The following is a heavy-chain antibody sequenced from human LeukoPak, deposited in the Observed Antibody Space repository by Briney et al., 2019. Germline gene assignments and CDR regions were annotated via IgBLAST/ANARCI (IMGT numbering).Heavy chain of an antibody. J-gene: IGHJ3*02. V-gene: IGHV1-69*13. CDR3: ARPFEDDAFDI. CDR1: GGTFSSYP. D-gene: IGHD2/OR15-2a*01. CDR2: IIPIFGTP. Sequence: SVKVSYKASGGTFSSYPISWVRQAPGQGLEWMGGIIPIFGTPNYAQKFQGRVTITADESTSTAYLELSSLRSEDTAVYYCARPFEDDAFDIWGQGTMVTVSS.